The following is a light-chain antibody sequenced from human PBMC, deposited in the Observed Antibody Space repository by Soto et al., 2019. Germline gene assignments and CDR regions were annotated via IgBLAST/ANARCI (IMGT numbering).Light chain of an antibody. V-gene: IGKV1-5*01. Sequence: IQITQSPSSLSASVGDRVIITCLASQSISDYLAWYQQKPGKAPKLLIYDASNLESGVPSTFSGSGSGTEFTLTISSLQPDDFATYYCQQYYTYWHMFGQGTKVDIK. CDR3: QQYYTYWHM. CDR2: DAS. J-gene: IGKJ1*01. CDR1: QSISDY.